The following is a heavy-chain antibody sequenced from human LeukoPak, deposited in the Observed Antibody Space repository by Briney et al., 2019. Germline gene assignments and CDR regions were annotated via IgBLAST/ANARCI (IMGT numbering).Heavy chain of an antibody. Sequence: GGSLRLSCVASGFTFSNYWMHWVRQVPVKGLVWVSRINTDGSGIAYADSVKGRFTVSRDNSKCTLHVQMNSLRADDTAMYYCVRSGYCSGGICFGDDYWGQGTLVTVSS. CDR1: GFTFSNYW. CDR2: INTDGSGI. D-gene: IGHD2-15*01. J-gene: IGHJ4*02. V-gene: IGHV3-74*01. CDR3: VRSGYCSGGICFGDDY.